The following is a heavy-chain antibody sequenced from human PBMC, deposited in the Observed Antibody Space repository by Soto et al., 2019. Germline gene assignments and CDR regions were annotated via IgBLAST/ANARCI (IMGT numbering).Heavy chain of an antibody. Sequence: ASVKVSCKTSGYSFTDYFIHWVRQAPGQGLEWMGIINPNADTTNYAQKFQGRVTVTRDTSTSTVYMEFRSLRSEDTAVYCCAREFGGSRVFDHWGQGTLVTVSS. CDR2: INPNADTT. J-gene: IGHJ4*02. CDR3: AREFGGSRVFDH. D-gene: IGHD1-26*01. V-gene: IGHV1-46*01. CDR1: GYSFTDYF.